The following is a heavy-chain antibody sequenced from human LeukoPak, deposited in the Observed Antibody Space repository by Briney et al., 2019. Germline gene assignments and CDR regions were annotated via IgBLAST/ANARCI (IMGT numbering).Heavy chain of an antibody. J-gene: IGHJ4*02. CDR3: ARGYDILTGLGVRDY. CDR2: INPNSGGT. CDR1: GYTFTDYY. Sequence: ASVKVSCKASGYTFTDYYIHWVRQAPGQGLEWMGWINPNSGGTNFAQKLQGRVTMTRDTSISTAYMELSRLTSDDTAVFYGARGYDILTGLGVRDYWGQGTLLTVSS. V-gene: IGHV1-2*02. D-gene: IGHD3-9*01.